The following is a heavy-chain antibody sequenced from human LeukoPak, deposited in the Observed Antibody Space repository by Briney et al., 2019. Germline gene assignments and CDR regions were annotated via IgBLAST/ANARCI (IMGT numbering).Heavy chain of an antibody. CDR3: ARSETYGGWFDP. CDR2: IIPIFGTA. J-gene: IGHJ5*02. D-gene: IGHD3-10*01. CDR1: GGTFSSYA. V-gene: IGHV1-69*06. Sequence: SVKVSCKASGGTFSSYAISWVRQAPGQGFEWMGGIIPIFGTANYAQKFQGRVTITADKSTSTAYMELSSLRSEDTAVYYCARSETYGGWFDPWGQGTLVTVSS.